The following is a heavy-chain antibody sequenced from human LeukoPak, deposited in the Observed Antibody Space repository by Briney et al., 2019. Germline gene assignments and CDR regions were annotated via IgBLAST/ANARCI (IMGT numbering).Heavy chain of an antibody. J-gene: IGHJ4*02. Sequence: GGSLRLSCAASGFTFSSYSMHWVRQAPGKGLEWVAVIWYDGSNKYYADSVKGRFTISRDNSKNTLYLQMNSLRAEDTAVYYCAKSGVSSIAAAGPLDYWGQGTLVTVSS. CDR3: AKSGVSSIAAAGPLDY. CDR2: IWYDGSNK. D-gene: IGHD6-13*01. V-gene: IGHV3-33*06. CDR1: GFTFSSYS.